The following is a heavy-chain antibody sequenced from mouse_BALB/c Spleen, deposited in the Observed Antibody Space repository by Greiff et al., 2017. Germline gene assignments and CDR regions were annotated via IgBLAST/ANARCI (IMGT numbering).Heavy chain of an antibody. CDR2: IYPGDGDT. Sequence: QVQLQQSGAELARPGASVKLSCKASGYTFTSYWMQWVKQRPGQGLEWIGAIYPGDGDTRYTQKFKGKATLTADKSSSTAYMQLSSLASEDSAVYYCARCELRDYFDYWGQGTTLTVSS. J-gene: IGHJ2*01. CDR1: GYTFTSYW. D-gene: IGHD1-1*01. CDR3: ARCELRDYFDY. V-gene: IGHV1-87*01.